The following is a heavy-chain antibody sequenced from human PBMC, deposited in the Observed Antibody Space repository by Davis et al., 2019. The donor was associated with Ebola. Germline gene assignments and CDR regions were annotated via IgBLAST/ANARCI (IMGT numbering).Heavy chain of an antibody. CDR3: ARADYFDD. V-gene: IGHV1-18*04. J-gene: IGHJ4*02. CDR1: GYTFLDYG. Sequence: ASVKVSCKPSGYTFLDYGISWVRQAPGQGLEWMGWISTYNGNTNYAQKFHDRITLTTDTSTRTAYMELGSLRSDDTAVYYCARADYFDDWGQGTLVTVSS. CDR2: ISTYNGNT. D-gene: IGHD5-12*01.